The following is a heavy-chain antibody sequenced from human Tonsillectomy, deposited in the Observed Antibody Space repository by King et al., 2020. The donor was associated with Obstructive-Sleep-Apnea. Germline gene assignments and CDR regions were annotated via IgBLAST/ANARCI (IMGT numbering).Heavy chain of an antibody. CDR1: GFTFTSYG. CDR3: ARDHDDILTGALGYYYGMDV. Sequence: QLVQSGGGVVQPGRSLRLSCAASGFTFTSYGMHWVRQAPGKGLEWVAVIWYDGSNKYYADSVKVRFTISRDNSKKTLYLQMNSLRAEDTAVYYCARDHDDILTGALGYYYGMDVWGQGTTVTVSS. CDR2: IWYDGSNK. D-gene: IGHD3-9*01. V-gene: IGHV3-33*01. J-gene: IGHJ6*02.